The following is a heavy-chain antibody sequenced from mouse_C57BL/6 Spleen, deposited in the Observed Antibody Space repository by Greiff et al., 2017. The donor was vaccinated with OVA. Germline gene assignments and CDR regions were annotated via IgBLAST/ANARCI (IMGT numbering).Heavy chain of an antibody. CDR2: ISRCSSTI. Sequence: EVKLVESGGGLVKPGGSLKLSCAASGFTFSDYGMHWVRQAPEKGLEWVAYISRCSSTIYYADTVKGRFTFSRDNAQNTLFLQMTSLRSEDTAMYYCAKKANWPLYYFDYWGQGTTLTVSS. CDR1: GFTFSDYG. V-gene: IGHV5-17*01. J-gene: IGHJ2*01. D-gene: IGHD4-1*01. CDR3: AKKANWPLYYFDY.